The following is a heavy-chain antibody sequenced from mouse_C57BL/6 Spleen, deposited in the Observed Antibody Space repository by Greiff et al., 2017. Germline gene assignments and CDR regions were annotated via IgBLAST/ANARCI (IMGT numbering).Heavy chain of an antibody. J-gene: IGHJ2*01. V-gene: IGHV5-12*01. CDR2: ISNGGGST. D-gene: IGHD4-1*01. Sequence: EVQVVESGGGLVQPGGSLKLSCAASGFTFSDYYMYWVRQTPEKRLEWVAYISNGGGSTYYPDTVKGRFTISRDNAKNTLYLQMSRLKSEDTAMYYCARHWDYYFDYWGQGTTLTVSS. CDR3: ARHWDYYFDY. CDR1: GFTFSDYY.